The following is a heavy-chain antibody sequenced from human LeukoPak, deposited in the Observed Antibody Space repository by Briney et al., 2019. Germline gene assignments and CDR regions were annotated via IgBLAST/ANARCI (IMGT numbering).Heavy chain of an antibody. CDR3: ARGHDVRHDEISFDP. CDR2: INPSSGDT. V-gene: IGHV1-2*02. Sequence: GASVKVSCKASGYTFTGFYIHWLRQAPGQGLEWMGWINPSSGDTNYALKFQARVTMTRDTSTAYMEMSRLRPDDTAVYFCARGHDVRHDEISFDPWGQGTLVSVYS. D-gene: IGHD1-1*01. J-gene: IGHJ5*02. CDR1: GYTFTGFY.